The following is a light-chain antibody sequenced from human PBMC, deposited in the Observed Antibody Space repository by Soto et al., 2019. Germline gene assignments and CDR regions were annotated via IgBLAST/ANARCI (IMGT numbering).Light chain of an antibody. J-gene: IGLJ3*02. Sequence: QSALTQPASVSGSPGQSITISCTGTSSDVGRYPYVSWYQQHPGTGPKLIIYDVSDRPSGVSSRFSGYKSDNTAALTSSGRQAEDEADYYCSSYTSTGGWVFGGGTKLTVL. CDR2: DVS. CDR3: SSYTSTGGWV. CDR1: SSDVGRYPY. V-gene: IGLV2-14*01.